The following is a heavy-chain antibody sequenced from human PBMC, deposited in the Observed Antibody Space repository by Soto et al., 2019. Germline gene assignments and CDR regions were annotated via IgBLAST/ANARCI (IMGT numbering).Heavy chain of an antibody. CDR2: ISGSGGTI. V-gene: IGHV3-11*01. CDR1: EFTFSDFY. D-gene: IGHD2-15*01. Sequence: GWSLRLSCAASEFTFSDFYMSWIRQAPGKGLEWVSYISGSGGTIYYADSVKGRFTIARDNAKNSLYLHMTSLRREDTAIYYCAREMVIVATNYYYYGMDVWGQGTTVTVSS. CDR3: AREMVIVATNYYYYGMDV. J-gene: IGHJ6*02.